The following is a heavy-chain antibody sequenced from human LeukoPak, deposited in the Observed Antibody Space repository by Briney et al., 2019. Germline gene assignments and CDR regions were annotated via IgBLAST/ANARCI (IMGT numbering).Heavy chain of an antibody. CDR1: GFTLSSHS. CDR2: ISSSSSYI. J-gene: IGHJ3*01. CDR3: ARGYSNYGYVFDL. D-gene: IGHD4-11*01. Sequence: GGPLRLSCAASGFTLSSHSMNWVRQAPGKGLEWVSSISSSSSYIYYADSVKGRFTISRDNAKNSLYLQMNSLRAEDTAVYYCARGYSNYGYVFDLWGQGTMVTVSS. V-gene: IGHV3-21*01.